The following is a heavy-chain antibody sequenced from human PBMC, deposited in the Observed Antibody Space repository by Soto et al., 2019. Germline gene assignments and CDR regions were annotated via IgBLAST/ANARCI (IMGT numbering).Heavy chain of an antibody. Sequence: QVQLQESGPRLVKTSETLSLTCSVSDGSMNYYYWSWIRQPPGKGLEWIAYVYSSGATNYNPSLSSRATISVDTSKGQFSLKLSSVTAADTAVYYCARDRGPYTGFFDLWGQGTLVSVSS. CDR3: ARDRGPYTGFFDL. CDR2: VYSSGAT. CDR1: DGSMNYYY. V-gene: IGHV4-59*01. D-gene: IGHD3-10*01. J-gene: IGHJ4*02.